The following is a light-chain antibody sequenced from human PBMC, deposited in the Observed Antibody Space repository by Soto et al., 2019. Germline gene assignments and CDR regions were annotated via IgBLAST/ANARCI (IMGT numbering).Light chain of an antibody. J-gene: IGLJ2*01. CDR1: SSDVGGYNY. CDR3: SSYTSSSTSLVV. Sequence: QSALTQPASVSGSPGQSITISCTGTSSDVGGYNYVSWYQHHPGKAPKLMIYDVSNRPSGVSNRFSGSKSGNTASLTISGLQAEDEADYYCSSYTSSSTSLVVFGGGTKLTVL. CDR2: DVS. V-gene: IGLV2-14*03.